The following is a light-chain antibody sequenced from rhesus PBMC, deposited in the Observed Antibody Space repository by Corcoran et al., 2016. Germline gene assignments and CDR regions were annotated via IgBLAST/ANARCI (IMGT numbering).Light chain of an antibody. J-gene: IGKJ2*01. Sequence: DIQMTQSPSSLSASVGDPVTITCRASQSFSSSLAWSQQKPGKAPNLMIFRASSLQSGVPSRFSGSKSGTDVTIPISRLQPEDIASYYCQQDYSYPHSFGQGTKVEIK. CDR1: QSFSSS. CDR2: RAS. V-gene: IGKV1-46*01. CDR3: QQDYSYPHS.